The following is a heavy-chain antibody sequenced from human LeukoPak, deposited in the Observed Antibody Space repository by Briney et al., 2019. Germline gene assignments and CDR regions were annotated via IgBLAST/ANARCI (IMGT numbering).Heavy chain of an antibody. D-gene: IGHD6-6*01. J-gene: IGHJ4*02. V-gene: IGHV1-2*02. CDR1: GYTFTGYY. CDR3: ARTRSSIAARPLDY. CDR2: INPNSGGT. Sequence: ASVKVSCKASGYTFTGYYMHWVRQAPGQGLEWMGWINPNSGGTNYAQKFQGRVTMTRDTSISTAYMELSRLRSDDTAVYYCARTRSSIAARPLDYWGQGTLVTVSS.